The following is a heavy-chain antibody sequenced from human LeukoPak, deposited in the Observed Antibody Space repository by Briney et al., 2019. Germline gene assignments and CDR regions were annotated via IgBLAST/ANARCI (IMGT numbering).Heavy chain of an antibody. Sequence: SETLSLTCTVSGGSVSSTTCYWSWIRQPPGKGLEWIASINYSGSTYYNPSLKSRVTISVDTSENQFSLKLSSVTAADTAVYYCARYVVYGSGKYYFDYWGQGTLVTVSS. J-gene: IGHJ4*02. V-gene: IGHV4-39*01. CDR2: INYSGST. D-gene: IGHD3-10*01. CDR3: ARYVVYGSGKYYFDY. CDR1: GGSVSSTTCY.